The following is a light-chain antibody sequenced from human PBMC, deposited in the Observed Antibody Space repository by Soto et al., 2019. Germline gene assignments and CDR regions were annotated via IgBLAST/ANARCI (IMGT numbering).Light chain of an antibody. CDR3: QQYNNWPPWT. V-gene: IGKV3-15*01. CDR1: QSVSSN. CDR2: GAS. J-gene: IGKJ1*01. Sequence: EIVMTQSPATLSVSPGERATLSCRASQSVSSNLAWYQQKPGQAPRLLIYGASTRATGIPARFRGSGSGTEFTLTISSLQSGDFAVYYCQQYNNWPPWTFGQGTKVEIK.